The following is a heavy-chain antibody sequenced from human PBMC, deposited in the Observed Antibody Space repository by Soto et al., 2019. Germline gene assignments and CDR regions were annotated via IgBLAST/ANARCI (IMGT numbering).Heavy chain of an antibody. CDR1: GDTFTDYY. D-gene: IGHD2-21*02. CDR2: VNPSGGHT. Sequence: QVQLMQSGAEVKKPGASVKVSCKASGDTFTDYYLHWVRQAPGQGLEWMGTVNPSGGHTTYAQHFVGRVTMTRDTSTSTLYMELTSLTSEDTAVYYCARGGHVVVVTAALDYWGQGTLVTVSS. V-gene: IGHV1-46*01. J-gene: IGHJ4*02. CDR3: ARGGHVVVVTAALDY.